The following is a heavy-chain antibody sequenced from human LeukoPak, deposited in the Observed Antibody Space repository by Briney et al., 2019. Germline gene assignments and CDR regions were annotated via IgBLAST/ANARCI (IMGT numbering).Heavy chain of an antibody. V-gene: IGHV4-4*02. J-gene: IGHJ4*02. D-gene: IGHD1-14*01. CDR3: AREILGGFNPGAY. Sequence: SETLSLTCTVSLDSTTSSFWSWVRQPPGKGLEWIGEIHRSGSPNYNPSLQSRVTISIDRSRNQIALELSSVTAADTAVYYCAREILGGFNPGAYWGQGTLVTVSS. CDR2: IHRSGSP. CDR1: LDSTTSSF.